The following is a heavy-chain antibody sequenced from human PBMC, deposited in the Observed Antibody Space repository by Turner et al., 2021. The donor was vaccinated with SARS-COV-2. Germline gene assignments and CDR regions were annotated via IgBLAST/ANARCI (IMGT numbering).Heavy chain of an antibody. CDR2: FYKIGSI. V-gene: IGHV4-59*08. CDR1: GGPISSKS. CDR3: ARHQGSTSGYDHGMNV. D-gene: IGHD1-1*01. J-gene: IGHJ6*02. Sequence: QVQLQESGPGLVRPSETLSLNCTVSGGPISSKSWSWIRQSPGRGLEWIGYFYKIGSIDYNPTLRSRVTISVDTSKNQLSLNLISMTAADTAVYYCARHQGSTSGYDHGMNVWGQGTAVIVSS.